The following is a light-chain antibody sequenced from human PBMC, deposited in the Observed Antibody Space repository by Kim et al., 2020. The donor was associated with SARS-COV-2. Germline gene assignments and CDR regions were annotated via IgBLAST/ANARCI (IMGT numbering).Light chain of an antibody. J-gene: IGLJ2*01. Sequence: QSITSSCTGTSSDVGGYTYVSWYQQTPGKAPKLMIYGVSNRPSGVSNRFSGSKSGNTASLTISGLQAEDEADYYCSSYTTSTSVVFGGGTQLTV. CDR2: GVS. V-gene: IGLV2-14*03. CDR3: SSYTTSTSVV. CDR1: SSDVGGYTY.